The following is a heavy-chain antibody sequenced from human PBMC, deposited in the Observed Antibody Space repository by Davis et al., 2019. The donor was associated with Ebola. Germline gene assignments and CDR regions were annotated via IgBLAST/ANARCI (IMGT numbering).Heavy chain of an antibody. CDR1: VITFSSYA. D-gene: IGHD1-1*01. CDR2: ISGSGGTT. J-gene: IGHJ6*02. Sequence: GESLKISCADSVITFSSYAMTWVRQAPGKGLGWVSAISGSGGTTYYAGSVKGRFTFSRDNSKNTVYLQMNSLRVEDTAVYYCAKEYNSSPDPFYYGLDVWGQGTTVTVSS. CDR3: AKEYNSSPDPFYYGLDV. V-gene: IGHV3-23*01.